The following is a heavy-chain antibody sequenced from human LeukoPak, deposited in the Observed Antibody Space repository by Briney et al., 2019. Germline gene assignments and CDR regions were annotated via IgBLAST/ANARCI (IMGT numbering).Heavy chain of an antibody. J-gene: IGHJ4*02. CDR2: IYYSGST. V-gene: IGHV4-59*12. Sequence: SETLSLTCTVSGGSISSYYWSWIRQSPGKGLEWIGYIYYSGSTNYNPSLKSRVTISVDTSKNQFSLQLSSVTAADTAVYYCARELYYYGSGSYSYYFDYWGQGTLVTVSS. CDR1: GGSISSYY. D-gene: IGHD3-10*01. CDR3: ARELYYYGSGSYSYYFDY.